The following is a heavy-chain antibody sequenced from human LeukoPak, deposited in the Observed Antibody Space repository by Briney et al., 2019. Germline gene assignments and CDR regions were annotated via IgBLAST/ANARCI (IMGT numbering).Heavy chain of an antibody. D-gene: IGHD1-1*01. CDR1: GFTFSNYW. Sequence: PGGSLRLSCAASGFTFSNYWMSWVRQAPGKGLEWVANIKQDGSEQYYVDSVKGRFTISRDNAKNSLYLQMDSLRVEDTAVYYCARDGRNVYYYYYYMDVWGKGTTVTVSS. CDR2: IKQDGSEQ. J-gene: IGHJ6*03. V-gene: IGHV3-7*01. CDR3: ARDGRNVYYYYYYMDV.